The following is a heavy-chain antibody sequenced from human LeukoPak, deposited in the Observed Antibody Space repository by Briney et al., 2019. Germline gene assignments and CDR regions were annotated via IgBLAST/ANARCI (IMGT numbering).Heavy chain of an antibody. CDR2: ISGSGGST. CDR1: GFTFSSYA. D-gene: IGHD3-22*01. Sequence: PGGSLRLSCAASGFTFSSYAMSWVRQAPGKGLEWVSAISGSGGSTYYADSVKGRFTISRDNSKNTLYLQMNSLRAEDTAVYYCARYRRGSTYYIDYWGQGTLVTVSS. V-gene: IGHV3-23*01. CDR3: ARYRRGSTYYIDY. J-gene: IGHJ4*02.